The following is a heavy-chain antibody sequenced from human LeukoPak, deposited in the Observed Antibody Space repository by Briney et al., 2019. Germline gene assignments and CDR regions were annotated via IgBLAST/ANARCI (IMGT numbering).Heavy chain of an antibody. CDR1: GFTFTNAW. D-gene: IGHD3-10*01. Sequence: GGSLRLSCVDPGFTFTNAWMSWVRQAPGKGLEWIGRIKSKTDGETTNYAEPVRGRFTISRDDSKSAVYLQMNSLKIEDTAVYYCTTDLGTYYHGSQRLIPIDYWGQGTLVTVSS. CDR3: TTDLGTYYHGSQRLIPIDY. V-gene: IGHV3-15*01. J-gene: IGHJ4*02. CDR2: IKSKTDGETT.